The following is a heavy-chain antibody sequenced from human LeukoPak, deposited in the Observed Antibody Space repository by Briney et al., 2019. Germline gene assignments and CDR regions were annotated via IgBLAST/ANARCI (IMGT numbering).Heavy chain of an antibody. D-gene: IGHD3-9*01. V-gene: IGHV4-34*01. CDR1: GGSFSGDY. Sequence: PSETLSLTCAVYGGSFSGDYWSWIRQPPGKGLEWIGEINHSGSTNYNPSLKSRVTISVATSKNQSSLKLSSVTAADTAVYYCARRSTYYDILTGYRNYCYMDVWGKGTTVTVSS. CDR3: ARRSTYYDILTGYRNYCYMDV. CDR2: INHSGST. J-gene: IGHJ6*03.